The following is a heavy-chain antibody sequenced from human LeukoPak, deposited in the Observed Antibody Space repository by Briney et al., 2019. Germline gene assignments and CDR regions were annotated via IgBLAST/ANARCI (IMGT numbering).Heavy chain of an antibody. D-gene: IGHD6-19*01. CDR3: ARGMVAGMGKPDY. Sequence: GGSLRLSCAASGFTVSSNYMSWVRQAPGKGPEWVSVIYSAGTTYYADSVKGRFTISRDNSKNTLYLQMHSLRAEDTAVYYCARGMVAGMGKPDYWGQGTLVTVSS. CDR1: GFTVSSNY. CDR2: IYSAGTT. J-gene: IGHJ4*02. V-gene: IGHV3-66*02.